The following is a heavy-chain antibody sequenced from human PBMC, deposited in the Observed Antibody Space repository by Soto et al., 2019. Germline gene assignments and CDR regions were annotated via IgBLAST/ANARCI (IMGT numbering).Heavy chain of an antibody. CDR1: GFTFSSYA. J-gene: IGHJ6*01. Sequence: EVQLLESGGGLVQPGGSLRLSCAASGFTFSSYAMSWVRQAPGKGLEWVSTISGGGGSTYYADSVKGRFTISRDNSKNTLYLQMNSLRAEDTAVYYCAKRQGSYYYYGMDVWGQGTTVTGSS. CDR3: AKRQGSYYYYGMDV. CDR2: ISGGGGST. V-gene: IGHV3-23*01.